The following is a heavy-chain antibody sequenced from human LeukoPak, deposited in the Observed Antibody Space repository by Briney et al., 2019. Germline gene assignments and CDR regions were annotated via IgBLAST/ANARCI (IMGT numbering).Heavy chain of an antibody. CDR2: INHSGST. CDR1: GGSFSGYY. D-gene: IGHD6-19*01. J-gene: IGHJ5*02. V-gene: IGHV4-34*01. Sequence: SETLSLTCAVYGGSFSGYYWSWIRQPPGKGLEWIGEINHSGSTNYNPSLKSRVTISVDTSKNQFSLKLSSVTAADTAVYYCARPGYSSGWYLGWFDPWGQGTLVTVSS. CDR3: ARPGYSSGWYLGWFDP.